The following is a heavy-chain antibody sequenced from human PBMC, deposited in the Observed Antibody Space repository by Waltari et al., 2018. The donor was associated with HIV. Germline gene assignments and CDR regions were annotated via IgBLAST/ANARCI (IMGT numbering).Heavy chain of an antibody. Sequence: EVQLVESGGDLVQPGGSLRHSCAAPGINSRSYWMHWFRQIPGKGLVCVSHISTDGSDTSYLESVKGRFTISRDNAKNTLYLQMNSLRVEDTAIYYCTRDLSTYGHEFDYWGQGTLVTVAS. CDR2: ISTDGSDT. CDR1: GINSRSYW. D-gene: IGHD3-16*01. J-gene: IGHJ4*02. V-gene: IGHV3-74*01. CDR3: TRDLSTYGHEFDY.